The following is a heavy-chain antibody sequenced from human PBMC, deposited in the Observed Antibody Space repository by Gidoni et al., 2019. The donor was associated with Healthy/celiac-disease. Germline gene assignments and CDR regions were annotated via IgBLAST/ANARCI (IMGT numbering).Heavy chain of an antibody. J-gene: IGHJ6*02. Sequence: QVQLVESGGGVVQPGRSLRLSCAASGFPFSSYAMHWVRQAPGKGLEWVAVISYDGSNKYYADSVKGRFTISRDNSKNTLYLQMNSLRAEDTAVYYCARDLNDFDWLSYYYYGMDVWGQGTTVTVSS. CDR1: GFPFSSYA. CDR2: ISYDGSNK. V-gene: IGHV3-30-3*01. CDR3: ARDLNDFDWLSYYYYGMDV. D-gene: IGHD3-9*01.